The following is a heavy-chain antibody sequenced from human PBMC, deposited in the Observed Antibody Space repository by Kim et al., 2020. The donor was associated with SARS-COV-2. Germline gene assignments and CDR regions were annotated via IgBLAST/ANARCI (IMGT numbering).Heavy chain of an antibody. CDR3: AITRGGSYWSYFDY. J-gene: IGHJ4*02. CDR2: ISYDGSNK. Sequence: GGSLRLSCAASGFTFSSYAMHWVRQAPGKGLEWVAVISYDGSNKYHADSVKGRFTISIDNSKNTLYLQMNSLRAEDTAVYYCAITRGGSYWSYFDYWGQGTLVTVSS. D-gene: IGHD1-26*01. V-gene: IGHV3-30-3*01. CDR1: GFTFSSYA.